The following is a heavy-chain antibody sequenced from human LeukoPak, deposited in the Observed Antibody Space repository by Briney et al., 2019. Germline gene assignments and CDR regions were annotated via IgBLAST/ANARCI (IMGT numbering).Heavy chain of an antibody. J-gene: IGHJ5*02. CDR2: IYYSGST. CDR3: ARVPYGSGGYPWFDP. Sequence: PSETLSLTCTVSGGSISSYHWSWIRQPPGKGLEWIGYIYYSGSTNYNPSLKSRVTISVDTSKNQFSLKLSSVTAADTAVYYCARVPYGSGGYPWFDPWGQGTLVTVSS. V-gene: IGHV4-59*01. CDR1: GGSISSYH. D-gene: IGHD3-10*01.